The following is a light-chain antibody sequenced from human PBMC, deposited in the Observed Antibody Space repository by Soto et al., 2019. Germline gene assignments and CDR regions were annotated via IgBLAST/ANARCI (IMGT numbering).Light chain of an antibody. CDR3: LQHNTYPRT. CDR1: QSIRKD. J-gene: IGKJ1*01. CDR2: GTS. V-gene: IGKV1-17*01. Sequence: IYLTQSLSYLSATIGDRITITSRASQSIRKDLDWYQQKPGKAPKLLIYGTSNLQHGVPSRFSGSGSGTEFTLTISSLQPEDFATYYCLQHNTYPRTFGQGTKVDIK.